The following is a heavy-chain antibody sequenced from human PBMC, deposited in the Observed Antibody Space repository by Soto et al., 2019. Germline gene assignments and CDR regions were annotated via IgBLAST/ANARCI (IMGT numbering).Heavy chain of an antibody. D-gene: IGHD1-1*01. Sequence: QVQLAQSGPELKKPGASLEVSCRASGYTFSNYGISWVRQVPGQGLEWMAWISVKNGDTNFAQKFQGRLSVTTDTSTSTAYLNLRSLRSADTAVYSCARLPTLSSPKYRFYYYMDIWGKGTTVTVSS. CDR1: GYTFSNYG. V-gene: IGHV1-18*01. CDR3: ARLPTLSSPKYRFYYYMDI. J-gene: IGHJ6*03. CDR2: ISVKNGDT.